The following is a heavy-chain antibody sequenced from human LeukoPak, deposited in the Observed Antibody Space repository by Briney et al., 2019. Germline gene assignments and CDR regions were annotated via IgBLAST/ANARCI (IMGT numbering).Heavy chain of an antibody. V-gene: IGHV3-7*05. CDR2: IKQEGSEK. J-gene: IGHJ4*02. Sequence: GGSLRLSCATSGFTFSSYWMSWVRQAPGKGLEWVANIKQEGSEKYYVDSVKGRFTISRDNAKNSLYLQMNSLRAEDTAVYHCARVRGDYDFDYWGQGTLVTVSS. CDR1: GFTFSSYW. D-gene: IGHD4-17*01. CDR3: ARVRGDYDFDY.